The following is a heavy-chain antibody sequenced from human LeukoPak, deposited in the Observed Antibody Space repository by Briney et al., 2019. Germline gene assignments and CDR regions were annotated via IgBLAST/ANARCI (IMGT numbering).Heavy chain of an antibody. V-gene: IGHV4-39*07. D-gene: IGHD6-19*01. CDR3: AMKYSSGWYAFDI. CDR2: IYYSGST. CDR1: GFTFSSYS. Sequence: PGGSLRLSCAASGFTFSSYSMNWVRQAPGKGLEWIGSIYYSGSTYYNPSLKSRVTISVDTSKNQFSLKLSSVTAADTAVYYCAMKYSSGWYAFDIWGQGTMVTVSS. J-gene: IGHJ3*02.